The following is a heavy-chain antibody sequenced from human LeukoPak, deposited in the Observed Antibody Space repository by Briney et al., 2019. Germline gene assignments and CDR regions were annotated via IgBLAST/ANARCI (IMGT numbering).Heavy chain of an antibody. V-gene: IGHV3-30-3*01. Sequence: GKSLRLSCAASGFTFSSIAMHWVRQAPGMGLEWVAVISYDGSTTYYADSVKGRFTISRDNSKNTLYLQMNSLRAEDTALYHCARDGYKTSPDYWGQGTLVTVSS. CDR2: ISYDGSTT. CDR3: ARDGYKTSPDY. D-gene: IGHD1-14*01. J-gene: IGHJ4*02. CDR1: GFTFSSIA.